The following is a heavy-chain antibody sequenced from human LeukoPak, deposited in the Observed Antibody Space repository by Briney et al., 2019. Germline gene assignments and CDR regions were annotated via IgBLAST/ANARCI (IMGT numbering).Heavy chain of an antibody. V-gene: IGHV5-51*01. CDR1: GYPFTSYW. D-gene: IGHD5-24*01. J-gene: IGHJ4*02. CDR2: IYPGDSNT. Sequence: GESLKISCRCSGYPFTSYWIGWVRQMPGRGLEWMGIIYPGDSNTKYSPSFQGQVTISADKSISTAYLQWSSLKASDTAMYYCARHVEGDYWGQGTLVTVSS. CDR3: ARHVEGDY.